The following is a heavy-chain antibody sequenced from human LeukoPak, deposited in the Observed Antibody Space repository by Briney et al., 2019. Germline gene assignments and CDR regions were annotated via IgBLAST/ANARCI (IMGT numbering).Heavy chain of an antibody. V-gene: IGHV3-33*01. CDR1: GFTFSSYG. J-gene: IGHJ3*02. CDR2: IWYDGSNK. Sequence: PGRSLRLSCAASGFTFSSYGMHWVRQAPGKGLEWVAVIWYDGSNKYYADSVKGRLTISRDNSKNTLYLQMNSLRAEDTAVYYCAREVHVFDIWGQGTMVTVSS. CDR3: AREVHVFDI.